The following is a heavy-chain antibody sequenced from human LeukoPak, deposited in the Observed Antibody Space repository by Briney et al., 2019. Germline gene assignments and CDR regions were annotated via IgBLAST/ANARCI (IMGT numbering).Heavy chain of an antibody. CDR2: IYHSGST. J-gene: IGHJ4*02. CDR3: ARAGSGSGSYTPLLDY. V-gene: IGHV4-30-2*01. CDR1: GGSISSGGYS. D-gene: IGHD3-10*01. Sequence: PSETLSLTCAVSGGSISSGGYSWSWIRQPPGKGLEWIGYIYHSGSTYYNPSLKSRVTISVDRSKNQFSLKLSSVTAADTAVYYCARAGSGSGSYTPLLDYWGQGTLVTVSS.